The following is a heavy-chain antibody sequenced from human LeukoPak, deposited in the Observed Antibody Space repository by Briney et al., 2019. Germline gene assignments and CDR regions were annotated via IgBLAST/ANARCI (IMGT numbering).Heavy chain of an antibody. CDR3: AKDSSAIAAATRNWFDP. Sequence: PGGSLRLSCAASGFSFSSYSMNWVRQAPGKGLEWVSYISHTGSTMSYADSVKGRFTISRDNARNSLYLQMNSLRAEDTAVYYCAKDSSAIAAATRNWFDPWGQGTLVTVSS. D-gene: IGHD6-13*01. CDR1: GFSFSSYS. V-gene: IGHV3-48*04. CDR2: ISHTGSTM. J-gene: IGHJ5*02.